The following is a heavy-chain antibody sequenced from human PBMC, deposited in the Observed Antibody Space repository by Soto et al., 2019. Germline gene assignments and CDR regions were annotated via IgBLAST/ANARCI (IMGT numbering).Heavy chain of an antibody. CDR3: ARCFDEGATRYFQH. D-gene: IGHD1-26*01. Sequence: EVQLVESGGGLVKPGGSLRLSCAASGFTFSSYSMNWVRQAPGKGLEWVSSISSNSDYIFYADSVKGRFTSSRDNAKNSLYLQMNSLRAEDTAVYYCARCFDEGATRYFQHWGQGSLVTVSS. J-gene: IGHJ1*01. CDR1: GFTFSSYS. CDR2: ISSNSDYI. V-gene: IGHV3-21*01.